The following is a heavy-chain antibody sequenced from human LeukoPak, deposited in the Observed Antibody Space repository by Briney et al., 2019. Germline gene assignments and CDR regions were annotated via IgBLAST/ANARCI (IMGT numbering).Heavy chain of an antibody. CDR1: GFSFSYYA. CDR2: ISYDGSSK. D-gene: IGHD4-17*01. CDR3: ARGEDYVDYGDYFDY. V-gene: IGHV3-30-3*01. Sequence: GGSLRLSCAASGFSFSYYAMHWVRQAPGKGLEWVAIISYDGSSKYYADSVKGRFTISRDNSKNTLYLQTNSLRAEDTAVYYCARGEDYVDYGDYFDYWGQGTLVTVSS. J-gene: IGHJ4*02.